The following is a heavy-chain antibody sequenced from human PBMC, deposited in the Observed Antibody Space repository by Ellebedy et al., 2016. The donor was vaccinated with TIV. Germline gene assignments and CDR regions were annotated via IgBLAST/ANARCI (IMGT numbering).Heavy chain of an antibody. CDR3: ARYPPILIMLVVADY. CDR1: GFSFSSYA. J-gene: IGHJ4*02. D-gene: IGHD3-22*01. CDR2: ISGSGDSK. V-gene: IGHV3-23*01. Sequence: GESLKISCAASGFSFSSYAMSWVRQAPGKGLEWGSGISGSGDSKSYADSVKGRFTISRDNSKNTLYLQMSGLGAEDTAVYYCARYPPILIMLVVADYWGQGTLVTVSS.